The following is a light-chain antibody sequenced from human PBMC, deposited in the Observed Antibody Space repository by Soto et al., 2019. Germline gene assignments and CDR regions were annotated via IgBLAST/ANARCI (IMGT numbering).Light chain of an antibody. V-gene: IGKV3-15*01. J-gene: IGKJ5*01. Sequence: EIVMTQSPATLSVSPGERATLSCRASQSVSSNLAWYQQKPGQAPRLLIYGASTRATGIPARFSGSGSGTEFTLTISSLQSEDFAVYYWQQYNNWPPITVGQGTRLEIK. CDR1: QSVSSN. CDR3: QQYNNWPPIT. CDR2: GAS.